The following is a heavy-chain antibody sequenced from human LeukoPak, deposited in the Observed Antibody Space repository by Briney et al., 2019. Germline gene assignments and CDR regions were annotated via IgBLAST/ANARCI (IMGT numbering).Heavy chain of an antibody. CDR3: ARVQHCSGGSCYLNWFDP. J-gene: IGHJ5*02. Sequence: ASVKVSCKASGYTFTSYAMHWVRQAPGQRLEWMGWINAGNGNTKYSQKFQGRVTITRDTSASTAYMELSSLRSEDTAAYYCARVQHCSGGSCYLNWFDPWGQGTLVTVSS. CDR2: INAGNGNT. CDR1: GYTFTSYA. D-gene: IGHD2-15*01. V-gene: IGHV1-3*01.